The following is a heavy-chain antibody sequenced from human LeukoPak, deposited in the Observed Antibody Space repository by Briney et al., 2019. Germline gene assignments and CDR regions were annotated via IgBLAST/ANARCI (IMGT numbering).Heavy chain of an antibody. V-gene: IGHV4-4*07. CDR3: ARAHSGWDYFDY. CDR1: SGSISTFY. Sequence: SETLSLTCTVSSGSISTFYWSWIRLPAGKGLEWIGRIYTSGRTNYNPSLKSRVTMSLDTSKNQFTLNLSSVTAADTAVYFCARAHSGWDYFDYWGQGTLVTVFS. CDR2: IYTSGRT. J-gene: IGHJ4*02. D-gene: IGHD3-10*01.